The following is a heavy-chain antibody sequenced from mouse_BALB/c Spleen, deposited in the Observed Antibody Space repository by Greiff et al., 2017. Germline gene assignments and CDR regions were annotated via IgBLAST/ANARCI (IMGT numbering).Heavy chain of an antibody. V-gene: IGHV1-69*01. D-gene: IGHD2-10*02. CDR1: GYTFTDYW. CDR3: AREEYGN. CDR2: IDTSDSYT. J-gene: IGHJ3*01. Sequence: QVQLQQPGAELVMPGASVKMSCKASGYTFTDYWMHWVKQRPGQGLEWIGAIDTSDSYTSYNQKFKGKATLTVDESSSTAYMRLSSLTSEDSAVYYCAREEYGNWGQGTLVTVSA.